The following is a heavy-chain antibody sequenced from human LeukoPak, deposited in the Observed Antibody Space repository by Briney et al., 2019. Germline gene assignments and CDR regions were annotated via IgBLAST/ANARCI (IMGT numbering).Heavy chain of an antibody. Sequence: SVKVSCKASGGTFSSYAISWVRQAPGQGLEWMGRIIPILGIANYAQKFQGRVTITADKSTSTAYMELSSLRSEDTAVYYCARRYYYDSSGYPNWGQGTLVTVSS. CDR2: IIPILGIA. D-gene: IGHD3-22*01. J-gene: IGHJ4*02. CDR1: GGTFSSYA. CDR3: ARRYYYDSSGYPN. V-gene: IGHV1-69*04.